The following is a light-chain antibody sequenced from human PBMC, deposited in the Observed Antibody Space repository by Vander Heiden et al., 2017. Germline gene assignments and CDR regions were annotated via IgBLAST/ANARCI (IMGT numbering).Light chain of an antibody. CDR3: QQSYSTPWT. V-gene: IGKV1-39*01. Sequence: DIQMTQSPSSLSASVGDRVTIPCRASQSISSYLNWYQQKPGKAPKLLIDAASSLQSGVPSRFSGSGSGTDFTLTISSLQPEDFATYYCQQSYSTPWTFGQGTKVEIK. CDR2: AAS. CDR1: QSISSY. J-gene: IGKJ1*01.